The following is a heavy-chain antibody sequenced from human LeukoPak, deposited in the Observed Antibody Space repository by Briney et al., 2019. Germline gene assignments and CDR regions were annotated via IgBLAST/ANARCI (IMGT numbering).Heavy chain of an antibody. Sequence: GGSLRLSCVASGLNFDDSAMHWVRQAPGKGLEWVSLISADGGSTSSADSVKGRFSISRDNSKNSLYLQMNSLRSEDTAMYYCAKESGEFDYWGQGTLVAVSS. CDR3: AKESGEFDY. CDR1: GLNFDDSA. V-gene: IGHV3-43*02. J-gene: IGHJ4*02. CDR2: ISADGGST.